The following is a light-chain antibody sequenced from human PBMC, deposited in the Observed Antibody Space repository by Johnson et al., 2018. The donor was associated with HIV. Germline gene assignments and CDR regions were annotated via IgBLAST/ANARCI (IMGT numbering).Light chain of an antibody. V-gene: IGLV1-51*01. CDR1: TSNIGKSY. CDR3: GTWDCPGGV. Sequence: QSVLTQPPSVSAAPGQKVTISCSGSTSNIGKSYVSWYQQLPGTAPKLLTYDNNRRPSGTPDRFSGSQSGTSATLAITGLQTGYEAAYYCGTWDCPGGVFGTGTKVTVL. CDR2: DNN. J-gene: IGLJ1*01.